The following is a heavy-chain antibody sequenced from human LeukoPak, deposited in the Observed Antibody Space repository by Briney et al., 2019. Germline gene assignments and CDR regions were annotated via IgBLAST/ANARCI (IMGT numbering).Heavy chain of an antibody. CDR2: IGNSNSTI. V-gene: IGHV3-11*01. CDR3: ARVTAGMAVAGIFDY. D-gene: IGHD6-19*01. CDR1: GFTFSDYY. Sequence: GGSLRLSCAASGFTFSDYYMTWIRQAPGKGLQWVSYIGNSNSTIYYADSVKGRFTVSRDNAKNSLYLQMNSLRAEDTAAYYCARVTAGMAVAGIFDYWGQGTLVTVSS. J-gene: IGHJ4*02.